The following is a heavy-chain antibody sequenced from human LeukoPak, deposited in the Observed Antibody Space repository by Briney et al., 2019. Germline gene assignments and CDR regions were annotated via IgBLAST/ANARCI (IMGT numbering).Heavy chain of an antibody. D-gene: IGHD3-16*02. CDR3: ARAPYGVGYTAERDY. V-gene: IGHV3-30*03. CDR2: ISDDGSNE. J-gene: IGHJ4*02. CDR1: GFTFSYYG. Sequence: PGGSLRLSCAASGFTFSYYGMHWVRQAPGKGLEWVAAISDDGSNEYYADSVKGRFTISRDNSKNTLYLQMNSLRDDDTAVYYCARAPYGVGYTAERDYWGQGTLVTVSS.